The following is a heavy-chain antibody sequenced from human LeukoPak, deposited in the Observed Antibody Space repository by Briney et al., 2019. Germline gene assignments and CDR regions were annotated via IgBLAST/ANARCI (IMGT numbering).Heavy chain of an antibody. CDR3: ATDDPKYSSSFYGMDV. V-gene: IGHV1-24*01. CDR1: GYTXTELS. CDR2: FDPEDGET. J-gene: IGHJ6*02. D-gene: IGHD6-6*01. Sequence: ASVKVSCKVSGYTXTELSMHGVRQAPGKGLEWMGGFDPEDGETIYAQRFQGRVTMTEDTSTDTAYMELSSLRSEDTAVYYCATDDPKYSSSFYGMDVWGQGTTVTVSS.